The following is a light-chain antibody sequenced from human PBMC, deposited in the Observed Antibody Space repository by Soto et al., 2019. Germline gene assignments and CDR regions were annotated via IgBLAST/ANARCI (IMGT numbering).Light chain of an antibody. J-gene: IGKJ1*01. Sequence: DIQMTQSPSTLSSSAGDRVTITWRASQSISSWLAWYQQKPGKAPKLLIYDSSSLERWVPSRFRGSGAGTEFTLTISSLKPDDFETYYCQQYDSYSWTVGQGTKVDIK. CDR3: QQYDSYSWT. CDR2: DSS. CDR1: QSISSW. V-gene: IGKV1-5*01.